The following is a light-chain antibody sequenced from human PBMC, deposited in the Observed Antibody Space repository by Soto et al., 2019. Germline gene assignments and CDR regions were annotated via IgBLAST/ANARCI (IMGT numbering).Light chain of an antibody. Sequence: QSALTQPASVSGAPGQWITIYCTGTSSAVGSYNFVSWYQQHPGKPPKLRIYEGSKRPSGLSHRLSGSKSGNTPSLTISGLQAEEEADYYCCPYAGSRMGFGGGAKVPVL. CDR3: CPYAGSRMG. J-gene: IGLJ3*02. CDR1: SSAVGSYNF. V-gene: IGLV2-23*01. CDR2: EGS.